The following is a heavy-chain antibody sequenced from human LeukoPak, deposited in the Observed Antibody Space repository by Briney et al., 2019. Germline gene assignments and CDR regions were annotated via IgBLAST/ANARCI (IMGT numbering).Heavy chain of an antibody. V-gene: IGHV4-59*01. CDR3: ARARYNRAWYASDI. CDR2: IFYTGST. D-gene: IGHD1-1*01. J-gene: IGHJ3*02. Sequence: SETLSLTCTVSGGSISSYYWSWIRQPPGKGLEWIGYIFYTGSTDYNPSLKSRVTISVDTSKNQFSLKVNSVTAADTAVYYCARARYNRAWYASDIWGQGTVVTVSA. CDR1: GGSISSYY.